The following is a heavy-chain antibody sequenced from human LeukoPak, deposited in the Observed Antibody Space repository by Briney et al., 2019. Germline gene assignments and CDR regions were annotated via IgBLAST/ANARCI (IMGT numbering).Heavy chain of an antibody. V-gene: IGHV1-18*01. Sequence: ASVKVSCKASGYTFTSYGISWVRQAPGQGLEWMGWISAYNGNTNYAQKLQGRVTMTTDPSTSTAYMELRSLRSDDTAVYYCARVMYYYDSSGLFDYWGQGTLVTVSS. CDR3: ARVMYYYDSSGLFDY. D-gene: IGHD3-22*01. CDR2: ISAYNGNT. CDR1: GYTFTSYG. J-gene: IGHJ4*02.